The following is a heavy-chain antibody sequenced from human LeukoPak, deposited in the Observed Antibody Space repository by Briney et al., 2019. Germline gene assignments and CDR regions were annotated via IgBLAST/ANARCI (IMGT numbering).Heavy chain of an antibody. Sequence: SVKVSCKASGGTFSSYAISWVRQAPGQGLEWMGGIIPIFGTANYAQKFQGRVTITTDESTSTAYMELSSLRSEDTAVYYCARGVLYLAYRDQTPADFYYYLDVWGKGTTVTVSS. D-gene: IGHD4-17*01. CDR1: GGTFSSYA. CDR2: IIPIFGTA. CDR3: ARGVLYLAYRDQTPADFYYYLDV. V-gene: IGHV1-69*05. J-gene: IGHJ6*03.